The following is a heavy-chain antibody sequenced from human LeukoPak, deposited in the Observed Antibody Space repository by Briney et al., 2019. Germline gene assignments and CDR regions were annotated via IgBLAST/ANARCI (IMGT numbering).Heavy chain of an antibody. Sequence: GGSLRLSCAASGFTFSSYSMNWVRQAPGKGLEWVSLISWDGGSTYYADSVKGRFTISRDNSKNSLYLQMNSLRTEDTALYYCAKDPMTTVTGGGYFDYWGQGTLVTVSS. CDR2: ISWDGGST. CDR1: GFTFSSYS. D-gene: IGHD4-11*01. CDR3: AKDPMTTVTGGGYFDY. V-gene: IGHV3-43*01. J-gene: IGHJ4*02.